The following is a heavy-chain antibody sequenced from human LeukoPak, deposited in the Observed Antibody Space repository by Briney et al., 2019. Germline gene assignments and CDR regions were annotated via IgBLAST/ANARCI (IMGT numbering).Heavy chain of an antibody. CDR2: ISGDGGST. Sequence: GGSLRLSCAASGFTFDDYAMHWVRQAPGKGLEWVSLISGDGGSTYYADSVKGRFTISRDNSKNTLYLQMNSLRAEDTAVYYCARSYGVRNWLDPWGQGTLVTVSS. CDR1: GFTFDDYA. V-gene: IGHV3-43*02. D-gene: IGHD3-10*01. J-gene: IGHJ5*02. CDR3: ARSYGVRNWLDP.